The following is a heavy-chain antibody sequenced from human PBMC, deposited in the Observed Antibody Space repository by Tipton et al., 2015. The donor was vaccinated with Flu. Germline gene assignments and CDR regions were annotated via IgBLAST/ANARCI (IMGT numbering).Heavy chain of an antibody. Sequence: SLRLSCTASGFTFGSYSMSWFRQAPGKGLEWVGFIRNEGYGGTTEYAASVRGRFTISRDNSKKTIFLQMNSLRAEDTALYYCARVYISYFFDYWGRGTLVTVSS. J-gene: IGHJ4*02. CDR3: ARVYISYFFDY. V-gene: IGHV3-49*03. D-gene: IGHD5-12*01. CDR2: IRNEGYGGTT. CDR1: GFTFGSYS.